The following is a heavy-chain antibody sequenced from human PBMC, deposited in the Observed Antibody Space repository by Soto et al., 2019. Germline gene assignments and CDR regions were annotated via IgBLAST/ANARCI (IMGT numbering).Heavy chain of an antibody. J-gene: IGHJ4*02. CDR2: INPNSGGT. Sequence: GASVKVSCKASGSTFTGYYMHWVRQAPGQGLEWMGWINPNSGGTNYAQKFQGRVTMTRDTSISTAYMELSRLRSDDTAVYYFARDPYDFWSGYYIVSYYFDYWGQGTLVTVSS. V-gene: IGHV1-2*02. D-gene: IGHD3-3*01. CDR1: GSTFTGYY. CDR3: ARDPYDFWSGYYIVSYYFDY.